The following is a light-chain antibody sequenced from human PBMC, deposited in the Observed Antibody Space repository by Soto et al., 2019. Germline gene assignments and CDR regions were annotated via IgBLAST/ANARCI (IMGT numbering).Light chain of an antibody. CDR2: AAS. J-gene: IGKJ4*01. CDR1: QGIGAY. CDR3: QKYNSAPLT. V-gene: IGKV1-27*01. Sequence: DIQMTQSPSSLSASLGDRVTITCRASQGIGAYLAWFQQKPGNVPKLLIYAASPLQSGVPSRFSGSGSGTDFTLTISSLQPEDVATYYCQKYNSAPLTFGGGTKVEIK.